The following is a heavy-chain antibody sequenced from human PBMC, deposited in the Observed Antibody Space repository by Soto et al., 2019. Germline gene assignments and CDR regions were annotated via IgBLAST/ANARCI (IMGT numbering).Heavy chain of an antibody. CDR1: GYTFXNYG. V-gene: IGHV1-18*01. CDR3: ARDDRRTMAGDNWFDP. Sequence: ASVKVSCKTSGYTFXNYGISWVRQAPGQGLEWMGWISADNGHTNFTQKFQGRVTMTTDTSTSTAYMELRSLRSDDTAVYYCARDDRRTMAGDNWFDPWGQGTLVTVSS. CDR2: ISADNGHT. D-gene: IGHD6-19*01. J-gene: IGHJ5*02.